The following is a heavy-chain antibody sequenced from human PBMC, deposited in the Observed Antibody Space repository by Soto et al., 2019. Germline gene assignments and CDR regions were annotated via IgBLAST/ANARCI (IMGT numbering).Heavy chain of an antibody. CDR1: GFTVSSNY. CDR3: ARVVIPYYYYYMHV. CDR2: IYSGGST. V-gene: IGHV3-53*04. J-gene: IGHJ6*03. Sequence: LRLSCAACGFTVSSNYMSWVRQAPGKGLEWVSVIYSGGSTYYADSVKGRFTISRHNSKNTLYLQMNSLRAEDTAVYYCARVVIPYYYYYMHVSGKATTVTVSS.